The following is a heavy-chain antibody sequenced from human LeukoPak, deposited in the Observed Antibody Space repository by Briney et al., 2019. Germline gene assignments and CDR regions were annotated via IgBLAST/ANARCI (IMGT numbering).Heavy chain of an antibody. D-gene: IGHD3-22*01. J-gene: IGHJ4*02. CDR3: AKDFLISPNSVYFFDN. CDR2: IRFDGNKE. Sequence: QAGGSLRLSCAASGFTFSNYAMHWVRRAPGKGLEWLTFIRFDGNKEDYADSVKGRFTISRDNSKNTLYLQMNSLRTEDTAVYFCAKDFLISPNSVYFFDNWGQGTLVTVSS. CDR1: GFTFSNYA. V-gene: IGHV3-30*02.